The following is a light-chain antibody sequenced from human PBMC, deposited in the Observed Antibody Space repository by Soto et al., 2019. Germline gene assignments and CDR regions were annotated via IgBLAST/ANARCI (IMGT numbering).Light chain of an antibody. V-gene: IGLV2-14*01. CDR1: SSDVGGYNY. CDR3: ISFTSSSTVV. Sequence: QSALTQPASVSGSPGQSITISCTGTSSDVGGYNYVSWYQQHPGKAPKLMINEVSNRPSGVSNRFSGSKSGNTASLTISGLQAEDEADYYCISFTSSSTVVFGIGTKLTVL. CDR2: EVS. J-gene: IGLJ1*01.